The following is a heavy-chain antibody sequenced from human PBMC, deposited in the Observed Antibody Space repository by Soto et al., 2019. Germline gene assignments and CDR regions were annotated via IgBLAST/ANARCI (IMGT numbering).Heavy chain of an antibody. CDR1: GFTFSGSA. D-gene: IGHD3-10*01. Sequence: EVQLVESGGGLVQPGGSLKLSCAASGFTFSGSAMHWVRQASGKGLEWVGRIRSKANSYATAYAASVKGRFTISRDDSKNTAYLQMNSLKTEDTAVYYCARSRITMVRGVQNYYYGMDVWGQGTTVTVSS. J-gene: IGHJ6*02. CDR3: ARSRITMVRGVQNYYYGMDV. CDR2: IRSKANSYAT. V-gene: IGHV3-73*02.